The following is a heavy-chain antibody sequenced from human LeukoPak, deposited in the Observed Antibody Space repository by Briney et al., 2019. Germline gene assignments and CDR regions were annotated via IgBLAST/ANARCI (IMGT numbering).Heavy chain of an antibody. V-gene: IGHV3-23*01. CDR1: GFTFSTYA. CDR3: AKDLCGSGSRPYYFDY. CDR2: ISGSDDNT. D-gene: IGHD3-10*01. J-gene: IGHJ4*02. Sequence: GGSLRLSCAASGFTFSTYALTWVRQAPGKGLEWVSSISGSDDNTYYADSVKGRFTIFRDNSKNTLYLQMNSLRAEDTAVYYCAKDLCGSGSRPYYFDYWGQGTLVTVSS.